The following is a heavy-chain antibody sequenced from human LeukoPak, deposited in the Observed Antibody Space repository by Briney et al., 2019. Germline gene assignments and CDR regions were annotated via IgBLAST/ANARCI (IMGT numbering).Heavy chain of an antibody. D-gene: IGHD3-22*01. CDR1: GFTFSSYA. V-gene: IGHV3-23*01. Sequence: GGPLRLSCAASGFTFSSYAMTWVRQAPGKGLEWVSAISGSGGSTYYADSVKGRFTISRDNSKNTLYLQMNTLRADDTAVYYCAKGYDSSGYYYAYWGQGTLVTVSS. CDR3: AKGYDSSGYYYAY. J-gene: IGHJ4*02. CDR2: ISGSGGST.